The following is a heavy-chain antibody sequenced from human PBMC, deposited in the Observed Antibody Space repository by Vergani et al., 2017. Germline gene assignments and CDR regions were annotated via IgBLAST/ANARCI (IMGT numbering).Heavy chain of an antibody. CDR3: AAEGEDMTTGHFDY. D-gene: IGHD2-15*01. CDR1: GFTFTSSA. CDR2: IVVGSGNT. J-gene: IGHJ4*02. Sequence: QMQLVQSGPEVKKPGTSVKVSCKASGFTFTSSAVQWVRQARGQRLEWLGWIVVGSGNTNYAQKFQERVTITRDMSTSTAYMELSSLRSEDTAVYYCAAEGEDMTTGHFDYWGQGTLVTVSS. V-gene: IGHV1-58*01.